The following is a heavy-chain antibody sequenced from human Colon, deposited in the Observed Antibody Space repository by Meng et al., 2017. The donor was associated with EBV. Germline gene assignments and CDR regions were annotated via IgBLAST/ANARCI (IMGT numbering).Heavy chain of an antibody. CDR1: GCSISSGDYY. CDR3: ARDRGGLGAFDY. V-gene: IGHV4-30-4*01. J-gene: IGHJ4*02. CDR2: IYYSGST. D-gene: IGHD5-12*01. Sequence: QVQLQQPGPGLVKPSQTLSLTCTVSGCSISSGDYYWSWIRQPPGKGLEWIGYIYYSGSTYYNPSLKSRVTISVDTSKNQFSLKLSSVTAADTAVYYCARDRGGLGAFDYWGQGTLVTVSS.